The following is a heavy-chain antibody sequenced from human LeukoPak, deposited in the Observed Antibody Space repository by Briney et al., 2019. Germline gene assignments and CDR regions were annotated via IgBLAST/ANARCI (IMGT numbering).Heavy chain of an antibody. CDR2: ISYDGSNK. Sequence: GGTLRLSCAASGFTFSTYVIYWVRQAPGKGLEWVAVISYDGSNKYYADSVKGRFTISRDNSKNTLYLQMNSLRAEDTAVYYCARDRDNYDFWSGLTSYYFDYWGQGTLVTVSS. CDR1: GFTFSTYV. D-gene: IGHD3-3*01. CDR3: ARDRDNYDFWSGLTSYYFDY. V-gene: IGHV3-30*04. J-gene: IGHJ4*02.